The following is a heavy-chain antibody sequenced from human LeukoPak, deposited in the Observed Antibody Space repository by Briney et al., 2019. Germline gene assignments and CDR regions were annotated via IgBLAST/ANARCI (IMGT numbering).Heavy chain of an antibody. Sequence: PGGSLRLSCAASGFTFSSYWMTWVRQAPGQGLEWVANINQDGSVKWYADSVKGRFTISRDNAKNSLNLHMNSLKAEDTAVYYCAKDFITGAGYYDILTGYLPGGVAPDYWGQGTLVTVSS. J-gene: IGHJ4*02. CDR2: INQDGSVK. CDR3: AKDFITGAGYYDILTGYLPGGVAPDY. CDR1: GFTFSSYW. V-gene: IGHV3-7*01. D-gene: IGHD3-9*01.